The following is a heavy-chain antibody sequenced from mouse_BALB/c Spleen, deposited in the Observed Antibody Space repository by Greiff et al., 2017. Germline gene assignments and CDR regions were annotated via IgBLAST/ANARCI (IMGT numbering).Heavy chain of an antibody. CDR2: ISYSGST. Sequence: EVQGVESGPGLVKPSQSLSLTCTVTGYSITSDYAWNWIRQFPGNKLEWMGYISYSGSTSYNPSLKSRISITRDTSKNQFFLQLNSVTTEDTATYYGARSPYRDAYWYFDVWGAGTTVTVSS. V-gene: IGHV3-2*02. CDR1: GYSITSDYA. D-gene: IGHD2-10*01. J-gene: IGHJ1*01. CDR3: ARSPYRDAYWYFDV.